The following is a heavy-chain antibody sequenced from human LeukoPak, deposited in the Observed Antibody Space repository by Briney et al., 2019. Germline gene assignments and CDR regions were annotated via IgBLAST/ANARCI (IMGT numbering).Heavy chain of an antibody. CDR2: VYYSGST. CDR3: ARDGYGSGSYYNGYYSYYMDV. Sequence: KPSETLSLTCTVSGGSISSYYWSWIRQPPGKGLEWIGYVYYSGSTSYNPSLKSRVTISVDTSKKQFSLKLRSVTAADTAVYYCARDGYGSGSYYNGYYSYYMDVWGKGTTVTVSS. V-gene: IGHV4-59*01. J-gene: IGHJ6*03. CDR1: GGSISSYY. D-gene: IGHD3-10*01.